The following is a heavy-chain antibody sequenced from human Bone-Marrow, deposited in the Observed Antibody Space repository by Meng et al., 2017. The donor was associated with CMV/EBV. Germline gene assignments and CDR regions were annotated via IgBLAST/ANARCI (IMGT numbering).Heavy chain of an antibody. D-gene: IGHD3-3*01. CDR2: ISGSGGST. CDR3: AKQGDDFWSGPRDY. Sequence: GESPKISCAASGFTFSSYAMSWVRQAPGKGLEWVSAISGSGGSTYYADSVKGRFTISRDNSKNMLYLQMNSLRAEDTAVYYCAKQGDDFWSGPRDYWGQGTLVTVSS. J-gene: IGHJ4*02. CDR1: GFTFSSYA. V-gene: IGHV3-23*01.